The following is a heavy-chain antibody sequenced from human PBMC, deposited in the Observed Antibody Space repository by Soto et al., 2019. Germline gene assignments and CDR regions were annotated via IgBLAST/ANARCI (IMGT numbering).Heavy chain of an antibody. CDR3: ARARGYSGYDLGIPELLYYYYGMDV. CDR1: GGSISSSNW. V-gene: IGHV4-4*02. CDR2: IYHSGST. Sequence: SETLSLTCAVSGGSISSSNWWSWVRQPPGKGLEWIGEIYHSGSTNYNPSLKSRVTISVDKSKNQFSLKLSSVTAADTAVYYCARARGYSGYDLGIPELLYYYYGMDVWGQGTTVTVSS. D-gene: IGHD5-12*01. J-gene: IGHJ6*02.